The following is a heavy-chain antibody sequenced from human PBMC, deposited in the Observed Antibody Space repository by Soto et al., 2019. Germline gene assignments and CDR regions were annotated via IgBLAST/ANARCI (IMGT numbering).Heavy chain of an antibody. CDR3: GRDMDYHHGSDYYYDALDL. CDR1: GFTFPTYW. CDR2: IKRDGSLM. V-gene: IGHV3-7*04. Sequence: GGSLRLSCAASGFTFPTYWMTWVRQAPGKGLEWVANIKRDGSLMYYVDSVKGRFTISRDNAKYSLYLQMNSLRADDTAVYYCGRDMDYHHGSDYYYDALDLWGQGTMVTVSS. J-gene: IGHJ3*01. D-gene: IGHD2-21*01.